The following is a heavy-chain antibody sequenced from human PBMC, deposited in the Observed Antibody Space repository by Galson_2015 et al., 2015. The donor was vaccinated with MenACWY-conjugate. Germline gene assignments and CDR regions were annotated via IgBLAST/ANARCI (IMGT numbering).Heavy chain of an antibody. J-gene: IGHJ3*02. CDR1: GFTLSNFA. CDR3: ARVGDYGDDAFDI. Sequence: SLRLSCAASGFTLSNFAMYWVRQAPGKGLEYVSGIRNNGGSTYHTHSVTGRFTISRDNSTNTLYLQMDSLRLEDMAVYYCARVGDYGDDAFDIWGQGTMVTVSS. CDR2: IRNNGGST. D-gene: IGHD4-17*01. V-gene: IGHV3-64*01.